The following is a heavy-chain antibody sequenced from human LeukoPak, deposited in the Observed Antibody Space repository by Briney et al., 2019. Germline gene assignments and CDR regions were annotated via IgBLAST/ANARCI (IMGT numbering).Heavy chain of an antibody. CDR1: GGSISSGGYS. Sequence: SETLSLTCTVSGGSISSGGYSWSWIRQPPGKGLEWIGYIYHSGSTYYNPSLKSRVTISVDTSKNQFSLKLSSVTAADTAVYYCARDHHDKGDEFHYWGQGTLVTVSS. V-gene: IGHV4-30-2*01. CDR2: IYHSGST. D-gene: IGHD3-16*01. J-gene: IGHJ4*02. CDR3: ARDHHDKGDEFHY.